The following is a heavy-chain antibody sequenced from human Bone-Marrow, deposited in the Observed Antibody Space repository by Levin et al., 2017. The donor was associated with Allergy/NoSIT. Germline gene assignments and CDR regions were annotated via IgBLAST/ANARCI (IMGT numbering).Heavy chain of an antibody. CDR1: GGSLSSDGYY. V-gene: IGHV4-31*03. Sequence: PSETLSLTCTVSGGSLSSDGYYWSWIRQLPGKGLEWIGYAFYSGNTYYNPSLKSRVTISVDTSKTQFTLNLSSVTAADTAVYYCARVYDLWGSFSPAHHFAMDVWGRGTTVTVSS. CDR2: AFYSGNT. D-gene: IGHD3-3*01. CDR3: ARVYDLWGSFSPAHHFAMDV. J-gene: IGHJ6*02.